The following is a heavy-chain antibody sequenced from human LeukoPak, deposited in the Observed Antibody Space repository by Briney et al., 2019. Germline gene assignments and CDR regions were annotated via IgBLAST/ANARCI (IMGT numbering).Heavy chain of an antibody. D-gene: IGHD6-19*01. Sequence: GGSLRLSCAASGFTFSSYWMSWVRQAPGKGLEWVANIKQDGSEKYYVDSVKGRFAISRDNAKNSLYLQMNSLRAEDTAVYYCARAQKGVYIYIAVAGIKAFDIWGQGTMVTVSS. V-gene: IGHV3-7*01. J-gene: IGHJ3*02. CDR3: ARAQKGVYIYIAVAGIKAFDI. CDR1: GFTFSSYW. CDR2: IKQDGSEK.